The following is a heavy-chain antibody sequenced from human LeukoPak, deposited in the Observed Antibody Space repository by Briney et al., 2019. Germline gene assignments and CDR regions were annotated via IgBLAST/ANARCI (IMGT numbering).Heavy chain of an antibody. Sequence: ASVKVSCKASGGTFSSYAISWVRQAPGQGLEWMGRIIPIFGIANYAQKFQGRVAITADKSTSTAYMELSSLRSEDTAVYYCARGGETGYYGYFDYWGQGTLVTVSS. CDR3: ARGGETGYYGYFDY. D-gene: IGHD3-9*01. V-gene: IGHV1-69*04. CDR2: IIPIFGIA. CDR1: GGTFSSYA. J-gene: IGHJ4*02.